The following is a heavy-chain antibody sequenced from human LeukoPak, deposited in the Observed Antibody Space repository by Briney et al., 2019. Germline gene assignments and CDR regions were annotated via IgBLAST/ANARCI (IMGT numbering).Heavy chain of an antibody. CDR3: ARSFTFDYMDV. D-gene: IGHD2/OR15-2a*01. CDR1: GYSISSYYY. CDR2: IYHSGST. V-gene: IGHV4-38-2*01. J-gene: IGHJ6*03. Sequence: SETLSLTCAVSGYSISSYYYWGWIRQPPGKGLEWIGSIYHSGSTYYNPSLKSRVTISVDTSKNQFSLKLSSVTAADTAVYYCARSFTFDYMDVWGKGTTVTVSS.